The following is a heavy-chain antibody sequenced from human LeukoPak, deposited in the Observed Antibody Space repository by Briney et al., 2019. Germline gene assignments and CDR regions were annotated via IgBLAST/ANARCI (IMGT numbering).Heavy chain of an antibody. CDR1: GGSISSGGYY. V-gene: IGHV4-31*03. CDR2: IYYSGST. CDR3: ARVLDILTGMRAFDI. J-gene: IGHJ3*02. D-gene: IGHD3-9*01. Sequence: SQTLSLTCTVSGGSISSGGYYWSWIRQHPGKGLEWIGYIYYSGSTYYNPSLKSRVTISVDTSKNRFSLKLSSVTAADTAVYYCARVLDILTGMRAFDIWGQGTMVTVSS.